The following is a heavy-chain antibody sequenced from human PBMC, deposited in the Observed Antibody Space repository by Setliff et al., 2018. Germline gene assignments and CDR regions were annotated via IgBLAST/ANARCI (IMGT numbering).Heavy chain of an antibody. CDR3: ARAGYYGSGTYTL. Sequence: SETLSLTCTVSGGPFSGASITNINYYWGLIRQPPGKGLEYIGYVYYSGLANYSPSLKSRVTISVDTSKNQFSLKLSSVTAADTAVYYCARAGYYGSGTYTLWGQGTLVTVSS. D-gene: IGHD3-10*01. J-gene: IGHJ4*02. CDR1: GGPFSGASITNINYY. V-gene: IGHV4-61*05. CDR2: VYYSGLA.